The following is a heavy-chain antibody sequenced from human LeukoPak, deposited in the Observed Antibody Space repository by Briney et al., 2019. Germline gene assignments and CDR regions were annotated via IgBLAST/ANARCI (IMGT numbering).Heavy chain of an antibody. J-gene: IGHJ4*02. CDR3: ARARNIVGASWFDY. CDR1: GDSISSSSYY. V-gene: IGHV4-39*01. D-gene: IGHD1-26*01. Sequence: PSETLSLTCTVSGDSISSSSYYWGWIRQPPGKGLEWIGSIFHSGSTYYNPSLKSRVTISVDTSKNQFSLKLTSVTAADTAVYYCARARNIVGASWFDYWGQGTLVTVSS. CDR2: IFHSGST.